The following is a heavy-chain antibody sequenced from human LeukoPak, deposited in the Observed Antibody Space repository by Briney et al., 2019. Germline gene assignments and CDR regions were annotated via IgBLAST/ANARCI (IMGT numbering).Heavy chain of an antibody. V-gene: IGHV5-51*01. CDR2: IYPADSDT. CDR1: GYSFAVFW. CDR3: ARQYGDHALDTFDI. J-gene: IGHJ3*02. D-gene: IGHD4-17*01. Sequence: GESLKISCKGSGYSFAVFWIGWVRQMPGKGLEWMGIIYPADSDTRYSPSFQGRVTISADKSISTAYLQWSSLKASDTAVYYCARQYGDHALDTFDIWGQGTLVTVSS.